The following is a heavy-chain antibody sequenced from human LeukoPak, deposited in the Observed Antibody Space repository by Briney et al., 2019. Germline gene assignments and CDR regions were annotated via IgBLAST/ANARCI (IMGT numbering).Heavy chain of an antibody. V-gene: IGHV3-48*02. D-gene: IGHD5-18*01. CDR1: GFAFSDYS. CDR3: ARVRRGYSYGRLDY. CDR2: ISSSDNTI. Sequence: GGSLRLSCAASGFAFSDYSMNWVRQAPGKGLEWVSYISSSDNTIHYADSVKGRFTTSRDNAKTSLYLEMNSLRDEDTAVYYCARVRRGYSYGRLDYWGQGTLVTVSS. J-gene: IGHJ4*02.